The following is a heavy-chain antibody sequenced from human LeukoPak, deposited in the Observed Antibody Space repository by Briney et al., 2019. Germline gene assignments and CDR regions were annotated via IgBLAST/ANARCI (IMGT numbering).Heavy chain of an antibody. V-gene: IGHV3-23*01. J-gene: IGHJ4*02. D-gene: IGHD3-22*01. CDR1: GFTFSSYA. Sequence: GGSLRLSCAASGFTFSSYAMSRVRQAPGKGLEWVSAISGSGGSTYYADSVKGRFTISRDNSKNTLYLQMNSLRAEDTAVYYCAKDGTGGYSSYYFDYWGQGTLVTVSS. CDR3: AKDGTGGYSSYYFDY. CDR2: ISGSGGST.